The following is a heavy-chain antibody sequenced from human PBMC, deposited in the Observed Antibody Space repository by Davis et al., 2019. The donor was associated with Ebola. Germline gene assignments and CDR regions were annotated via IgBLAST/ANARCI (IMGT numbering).Heavy chain of an antibody. D-gene: IGHD2-15*01. Sequence: SETLSLTCTVSGGSVSSGSYYWSWIRQPPGKGLEWIGYIYYSGSTNYNPSLKSRVTISVDTSKNQFSLKLSSVTAADTAVYYCVRRPQLGYCSGGSCSSVGADFDYWGRGTLVTVSS. CDR3: VRRPQLGYCSGGSCSSVGADFDY. CDR2: IYYSGST. CDR1: GGSVSSGSYY. V-gene: IGHV4-61*01. J-gene: IGHJ4*02.